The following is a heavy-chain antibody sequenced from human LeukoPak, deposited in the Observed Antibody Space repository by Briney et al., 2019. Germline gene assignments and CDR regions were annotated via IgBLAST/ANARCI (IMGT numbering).Heavy chain of an antibody. D-gene: IGHD5-18*01. J-gene: IGHJ6*03. CDR3: ARDQIQLWLQDYYYYMDV. CDR1: GFTFSSYS. V-gene: IGHV3-21*01. Sequence: GGFLRLSCAASGFTFSSYSMNWVRQAPGKGLEWVSSISSSSSYIYYADSVKGRFTISRDNAKNSLYLQMNSLRAEDTAVYYCARDQIQLWLQDYYYYMDVWGKGTTVTVSS. CDR2: ISSSSSYI.